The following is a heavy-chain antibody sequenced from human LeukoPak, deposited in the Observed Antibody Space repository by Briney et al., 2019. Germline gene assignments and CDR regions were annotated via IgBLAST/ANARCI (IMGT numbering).Heavy chain of an antibody. CDR2: INPSGGST. Sequence: EASVKVSCKASGYTFTSYYMHWVRQAPGQGLEWMGIINPSGGSTSYAQKFQGRVTMTRDTSTSTDYMELSSLRSEDTAVYYCARDGDYYGSGSYRGNDAFVIWGQGTMVTVSS. CDR3: ARDGDYYGSGSYRGNDAFVI. V-gene: IGHV1-46*01. D-gene: IGHD3-10*01. J-gene: IGHJ3*02. CDR1: GYTFTSYY.